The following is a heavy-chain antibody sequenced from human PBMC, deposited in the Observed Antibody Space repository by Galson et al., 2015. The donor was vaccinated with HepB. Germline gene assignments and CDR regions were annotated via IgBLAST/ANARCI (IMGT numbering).Heavy chain of an antibody. Sequence: SETLSLTCAVYGGSFSGYYWSWIRQPPGKGLEWIGEINHSGSTNYNPSLKSRVTISVDTSKNQFSLKLSSVTAADTAVYYCASGSSSWYYYGMDVWGQGTTVTVSS. D-gene: IGHD6-13*01. CDR2: INHSGST. V-gene: IGHV4-34*01. J-gene: IGHJ6*02. CDR3: ASGSSSWYYYGMDV. CDR1: GGSFSGYY.